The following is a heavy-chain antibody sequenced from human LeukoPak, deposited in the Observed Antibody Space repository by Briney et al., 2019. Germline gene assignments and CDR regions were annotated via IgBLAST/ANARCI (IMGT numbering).Heavy chain of an antibody. J-gene: IGHJ4*02. D-gene: IGHD5-12*01. Sequence: GGSLRLSCAASEFTSTTYVMSWVRQPPGKGLEWVSGISGSGERTYYADSVKGRFTISRDNSKNTLYLQMSSLRAEDTAVYYCAKGRGSSDYVFDYWGQGILVTVSS. CDR1: EFTSTTYV. CDR3: AKGRGSSDYVFDY. CDR2: ISGSGERT. V-gene: IGHV3-23*01.